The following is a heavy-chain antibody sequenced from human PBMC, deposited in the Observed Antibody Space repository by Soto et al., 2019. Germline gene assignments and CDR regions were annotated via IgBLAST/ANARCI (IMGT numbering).Heavy chain of an antibody. CDR3: AKYGGGDYLLGTYFDS. Sequence: EVQLVESGGDLVQPGRSLRLSCATSGFTFDDYAMHWVRQAPGKGLEWVSGISWNSGSIHYADSVRGRFTISRDNAKSSLYLQMNSLRPEDTAFYYCAKYGGGDYLLGTYFDSWGQGTLVTVSS. CDR2: ISWNSGSI. J-gene: IGHJ4*02. V-gene: IGHV3-9*01. D-gene: IGHD2-21*02. CDR1: GFTFDDYA.